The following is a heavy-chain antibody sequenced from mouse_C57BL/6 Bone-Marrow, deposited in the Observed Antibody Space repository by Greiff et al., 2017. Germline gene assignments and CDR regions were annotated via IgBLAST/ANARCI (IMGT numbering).Heavy chain of an antibody. V-gene: IGHV1-15*01. CDR3: TTTVVATPYYFDY. D-gene: IGHD1-1*01. CDR2: IDPETGGT. Sequence: VQLQQSGAELVRPGASVTLSCKASGYTFTDYAMHWVKQTPVHGLEWIGAIDPETGGTAYNQKFKGKAILTADKSSSTAYMELRSLKSDDSAVYYCTTTVVATPYYFDYWGQGTTLTVSS. J-gene: IGHJ2*01. CDR1: GYTFTDYA.